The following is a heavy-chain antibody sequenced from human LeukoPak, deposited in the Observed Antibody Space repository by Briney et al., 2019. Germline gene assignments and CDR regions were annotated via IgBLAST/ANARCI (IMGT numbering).Heavy chain of an antibody. CDR3: ARDYHKYCSGGSCHAN. CDR1: GGTLGSYG. CDR2: IIPIFGTA. V-gene: IGHV1-69*01. D-gene: IGHD2-15*01. J-gene: IGHJ4*02. Sequence: SLKVACKVYGGTLGSYGSSWGRQDHEQGLEWMGGIIPIFGTATYAQKFQGRVTITADESTSTAYMELSSLRSEDTAVYYCARDYHKYCSGGSCHANWGQGTLVTVFS.